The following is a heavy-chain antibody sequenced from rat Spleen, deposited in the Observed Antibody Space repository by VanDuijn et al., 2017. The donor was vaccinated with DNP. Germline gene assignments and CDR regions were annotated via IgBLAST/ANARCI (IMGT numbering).Heavy chain of an antibody. CDR3: SRGDYSY. D-gene: IGHD1-7*01. CDR2: VWSNGDT. V-gene: IGHV2-32*01. J-gene: IGHJ2*01. CDR1: GFSLPMYN. Sequence: QVQLKESGPGLVQPSQTLSLTCTVSGFSLPMYNVHWVRQSPGKGLEWMGVVWSNGDTSYNSVLKSRLSISRDTSKSQVFLKMNDLQTEDTATYYCSRGDYSYWGQGVMVTVSS.